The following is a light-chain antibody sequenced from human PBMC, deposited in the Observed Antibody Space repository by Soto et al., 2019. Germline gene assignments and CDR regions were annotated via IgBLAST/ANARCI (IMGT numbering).Light chain of an antibody. V-gene: IGKV3-15*01. CDR2: GAS. CDR1: QSVSSY. CDR3: QQYNNWPAWT. Sequence: IVLTQSPATLSLSKGERATLSCRASQSVSSYLAWYQQKPGQAPRLLIYGASTRATGIPARFSGSGSGTEFTLTISSLQSEDFAVYYCQQYNNWPAWTFGQGTKVDIK. J-gene: IGKJ1*01.